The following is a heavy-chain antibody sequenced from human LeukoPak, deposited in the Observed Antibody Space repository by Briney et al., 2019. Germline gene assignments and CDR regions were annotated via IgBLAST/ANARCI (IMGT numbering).Heavy chain of an antibody. V-gene: IGHV3-43*02. J-gene: IGHJ4*02. D-gene: IGHD6-13*01. CDR2: ISGAGCST. CDR3: AKEQQYSSSWYDY. CDR1: GFTFDAYA. Sequence: GGSLRLSCAASGFTFDAYAMHWVRQAPGKGLEWVSLISGAGCSTYYADSVKGRFTISRDNSKNSLYLQMNSLGNADTDLYSCAKEQQYSSSWYDYWGQGPLVTVSS.